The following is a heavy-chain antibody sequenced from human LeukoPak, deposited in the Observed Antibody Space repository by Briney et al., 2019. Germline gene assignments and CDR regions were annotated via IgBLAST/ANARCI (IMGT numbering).Heavy chain of an antibody. CDR3: AKSYNNPTVAIRVRGVIPYFDS. J-gene: IGHJ4*02. Sequence: GGSLTLSCAASGLTFSNYDMNWVRQAPGKGLELVSSVSGSGDDTYYADSVKGRFIISRDNSKTTMYLQMNSLRADDTAVYYCAKSYNNPTVAIRVRGVIPYFDSWGQGSLVTVSS. CDR1: GLTFSNYD. D-gene: IGHD3-10*01. CDR2: VSGSGDDT. V-gene: IGHV3-23*01.